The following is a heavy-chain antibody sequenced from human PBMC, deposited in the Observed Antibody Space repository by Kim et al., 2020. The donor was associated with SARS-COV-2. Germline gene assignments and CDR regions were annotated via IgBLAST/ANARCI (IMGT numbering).Heavy chain of an antibody. J-gene: IGHJ4*02. CDR3: AKDLAGLELLLYFDY. Sequence: ESVKGRFTISRDNSKNTLYLQMNSLRAEDTAVYYCAKDLAGLELLLYFDYWGQGTLVTVSS. V-gene: IGHV3-30*02. D-gene: IGHD1-7*01.